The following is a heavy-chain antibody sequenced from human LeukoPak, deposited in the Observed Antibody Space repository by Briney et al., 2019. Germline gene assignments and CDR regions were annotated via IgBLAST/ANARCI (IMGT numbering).Heavy chain of an antibody. D-gene: IGHD6-13*01. Sequence: PGGSLRLSCTASGFTFGDHSMSWVHQAPGKVLEWVGFIRSKAYGGTTEYAASVKGRFTISRDDSKSIAHLQMNSLTTEDTAVYHCTREIALYSSSWSDYYYYMDVWGKGTTVTISS. J-gene: IGHJ6*03. CDR2: IRSKAYGGTT. CDR1: GFTFGDHS. V-gene: IGHV3-49*04. CDR3: TREIALYSSSWSDYYYYMDV.